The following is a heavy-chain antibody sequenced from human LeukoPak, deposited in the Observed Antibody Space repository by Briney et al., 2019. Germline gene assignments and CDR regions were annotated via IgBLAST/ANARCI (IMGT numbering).Heavy chain of an antibody. J-gene: IGHJ4*02. Sequence: GGCLRLACAASGLTFSNAWMSWVRQAPGGGLEWVGRIRSKADGGTTEYAAPVKGRFTISRDDSENMLYLQMNSLKTEDTALYYCTQTGNYPRNFDCWGQGTLVTVSS. V-gene: IGHV3-15*05. CDR1: GLTFSNAW. CDR2: IRSKADGGTT. CDR3: TQTGNYPRNFDC. D-gene: IGHD1-7*01.